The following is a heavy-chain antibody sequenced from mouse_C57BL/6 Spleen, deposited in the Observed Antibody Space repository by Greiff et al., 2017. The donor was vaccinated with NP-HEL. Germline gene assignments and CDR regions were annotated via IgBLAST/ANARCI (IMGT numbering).Heavy chain of an antibody. Sequence: VQLQQSGAELMKPGASVKPSCKATGYTFTGYWIEWVKQRPGHGLEWIGEILPGSGSTNYNEKFKGKATFTADTSSNTAYMQLSSLTTEDSAIYYCARRNALAWFAYWGQGTLVTVSA. V-gene: IGHV1-9*01. J-gene: IGHJ3*01. CDR3: ARRNALAWFAY. CDR2: ILPGSGST. CDR1: GYTFTGYW.